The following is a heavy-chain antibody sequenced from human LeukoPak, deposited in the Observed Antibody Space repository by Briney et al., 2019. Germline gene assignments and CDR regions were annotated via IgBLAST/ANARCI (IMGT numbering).Heavy chain of an antibody. CDR3: ASNIITFGGVIVTQDDY. Sequence: GASVKVSCKASGYTFTGYYMHWVRQAPGQGLEWMGWINPNSGGTNYAQKFQGRVTMTRDTSISTAYMELSRLRSDDTAVYYCASNIITFGGVIVTQDDYWGQGTLVTVSS. CDR2: INPNSGGT. CDR1: GYTFTGYY. V-gene: IGHV1-2*02. D-gene: IGHD3-16*02. J-gene: IGHJ4*02.